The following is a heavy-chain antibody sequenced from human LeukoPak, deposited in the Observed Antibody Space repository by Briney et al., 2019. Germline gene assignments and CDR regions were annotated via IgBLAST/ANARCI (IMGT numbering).Heavy chain of an antibody. CDR3: ASIARMYSSSWLIRNGGYYFDY. CDR1: GFTFSSYA. Sequence: GSLRLSCAASGFTFSSYAMSWVRQPPGKGLEWIGYIYYSGSTNYNPSLKSRVTISVDTSKNQFSLKLSSVTAADTAVYYCASIARMYSSSWLIRNGGYYFDYWGQGTLVTVSS. V-gene: IGHV4-59*01. CDR2: IYYSGST. D-gene: IGHD6-13*01. J-gene: IGHJ4*02.